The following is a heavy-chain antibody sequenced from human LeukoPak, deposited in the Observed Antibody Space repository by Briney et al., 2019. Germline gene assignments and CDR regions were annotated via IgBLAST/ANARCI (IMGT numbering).Heavy chain of an antibody. CDR3: ARGRRWFGELFPFFDY. Sequence: PSETLSLTCAVYGGSFSGYYWSWIRQPPGKGLEWIGEINHSGSTNYNPSLKSRVTISVDTSQNQFSLKLSSVTAADTAVYYCARGRRWFGELFPFFDYWGQGTLVTVSS. V-gene: IGHV4-34*01. CDR1: GGSFSGYY. CDR2: INHSGST. D-gene: IGHD3-10*01. J-gene: IGHJ4*02.